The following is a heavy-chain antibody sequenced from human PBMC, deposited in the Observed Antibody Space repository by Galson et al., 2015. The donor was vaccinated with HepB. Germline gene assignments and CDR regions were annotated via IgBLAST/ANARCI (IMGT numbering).Heavy chain of an antibody. Sequence: SLRLSCAASGFSFRNYVMNWVRQPPGKGLEWVAIISQDGSDTYYEDSVKGRFAISRDNSNNTLYLQMNSLRTGDTAMYYCTKERISIFGVTLVPDSGMDVWGQGTTVTASS. CDR3: TKERISIFGVTLVPDSGMDV. V-gene: IGHV3-30*18. CDR2: ISQDGSDT. D-gene: IGHD3-3*01. CDR1: GFSFRNYV. J-gene: IGHJ6*02.